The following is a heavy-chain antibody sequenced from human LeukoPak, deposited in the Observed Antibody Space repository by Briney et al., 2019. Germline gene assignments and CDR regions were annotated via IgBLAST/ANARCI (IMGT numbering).Heavy chain of an antibody. CDR2: ISGSGGST. V-gene: IGHV3-23*01. J-gene: IGHJ4*02. D-gene: IGHD3-10*01. CDR1: GFTFSSYA. Sequence: PGGSLRLSCAASGFTFSSYAMSWVRQAPGKGLEWVSAISGSGGSTYYAASVKGRFTISRDNSKNTLYLQMNSLRAEDTAVYYCARERPYYGARTYSASFDYWGQGTLVTVSS. CDR3: ARERPYYGARTYSASFDY.